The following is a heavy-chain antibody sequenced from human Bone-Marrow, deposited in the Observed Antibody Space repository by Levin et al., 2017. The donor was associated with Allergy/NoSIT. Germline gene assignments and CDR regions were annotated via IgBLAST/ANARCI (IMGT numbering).Heavy chain of an antibody. CDR2: TWYDGSNN. CDR1: GFDFSSYG. J-gene: IGHJ3*01. V-gene: IGHV3-33*01. D-gene: IGHD1-26*01. Sequence: SGESLKISCVASGFDFSSYGMHWVRQAPGKGMEWVAVTWYDGSNNDYADSVKGRFTISKANSMNTVYLQMDRLQAEDTALYYCARAGWSDSSMTLAAFDFWGQGTMVTVSS. CDR3: ARAGWSDSSMTLAAFDF.